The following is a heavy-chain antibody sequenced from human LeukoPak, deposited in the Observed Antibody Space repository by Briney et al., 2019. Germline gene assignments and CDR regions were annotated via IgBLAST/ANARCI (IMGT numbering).Heavy chain of an antibody. J-gene: IGHJ4*02. CDR3: IRGSGDY. V-gene: IGHV3-49*04. Sequence: PGGSLRLSCTASGFTFGDYAMSWVRQAPGKGLEWVGFIRSKAYGGTTEYAASAKGRFSISRDDSKTIAYLQMNSLQTEDTAVYYCIRGSGDYWGQGTLVTVSS. CDR1: GFTFGDYA. CDR2: IRSKAYGGTT.